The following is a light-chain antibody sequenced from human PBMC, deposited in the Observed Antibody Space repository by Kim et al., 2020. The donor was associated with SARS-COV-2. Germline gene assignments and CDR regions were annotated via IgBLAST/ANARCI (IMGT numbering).Light chain of an antibody. V-gene: IGLV1-44*01. CDR2: ASN. CDR3: GAWDDSLNAYV. Sequence: GQTCTVACSGSTANIGANPVNWYHQVPGTAPKLLIFASNLRPSGVPDRFSGSRSGTSASLAISGLQSEDEADYYCGAWDDSLNAYVFGSGTKVTVL. CDR1: TANIGANP. J-gene: IGLJ1*01.